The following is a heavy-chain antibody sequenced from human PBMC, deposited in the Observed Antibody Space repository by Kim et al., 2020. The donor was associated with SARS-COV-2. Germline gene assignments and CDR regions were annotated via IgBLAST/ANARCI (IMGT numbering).Heavy chain of an antibody. D-gene: IGHD1-26*01. J-gene: IGHJ3*02. CDR3: ARRAVGATTGLVNAFDI. CDR1: GGSISSSSYY. V-gene: IGHV4-39*01. CDR2: IYYSGST. Sequence: SETLSLTCTVSGGSISSSSYYWGWIRQPPGKGLEWIGSIYYSGSTYYNPSLKSRVTISVDTSKNQFSLKLSSVTAADTAGYYCARRAVGATTGLVNAFDIWGQGTMVTVSS.